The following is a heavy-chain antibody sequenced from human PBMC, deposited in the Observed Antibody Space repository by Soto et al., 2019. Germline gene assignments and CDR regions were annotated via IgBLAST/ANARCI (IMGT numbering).Heavy chain of an antibody. CDR2: IIPIFGTA. D-gene: IGHD2-21*01. Sequence: QVQLVQSGAEVKKPGSSVKVSCKASGGTFRSFAISWVRQAPGQGLEWMGGIIPIFGTANYAQRFQGRVTITADESTRTANMELSSLGSEDTAVYYCARGKPPGSIPCGACDICGQGTMVTVSS. J-gene: IGHJ3*02. CDR3: ARGKPPGSIPCGACDI. CDR1: GGTFRSFA. V-gene: IGHV1-69*01.